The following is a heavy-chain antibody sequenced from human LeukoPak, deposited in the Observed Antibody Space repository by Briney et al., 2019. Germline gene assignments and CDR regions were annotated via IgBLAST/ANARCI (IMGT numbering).Heavy chain of an antibody. Sequence: ASVKVSCKASGYTFTSYDINWVRQATGQGLEWMGWMNPNSGNTGYAQKFQGRVTMTRNTSISTAYMELSSLRSEDTAVYYCARGVSAWGSCETGCWFDPWGQGTLVTVSS. D-gene: IGHD2-15*01. J-gene: IGHJ5*02. V-gene: IGHV1-8*01. CDR2: MNPNSGNT. CDR3: ARGVSAWGSCETGCWFDP. CDR1: GYTFTSYD.